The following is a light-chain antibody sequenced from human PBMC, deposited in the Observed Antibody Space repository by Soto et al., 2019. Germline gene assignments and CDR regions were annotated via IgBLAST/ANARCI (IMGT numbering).Light chain of an antibody. J-gene: IGKJ1*01. CDR2: AAS. Sequence: DIQMTQSPSSLSASVGDRVTITCRASQGIGNFLAWYQQRPGKSPKLLIYAASSLESGVPSSFSGSGSGADFTLIISGLQPEDVGSYYCQKYDSAPWTFGEGTKVDIK. CDR3: QKYDSAPWT. CDR1: QGIGNF. V-gene: IGKV1-27*01.